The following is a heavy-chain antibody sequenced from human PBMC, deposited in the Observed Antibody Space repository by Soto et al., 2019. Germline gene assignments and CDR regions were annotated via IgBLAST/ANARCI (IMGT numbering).Heavy chain of an antibody. D-gene: IGHD3-22*01. CDR2: INHSGST. J-gene: IGHJ4*02. V-gene: IGHV4-34*01. CDR3: ARELGQDDSSGYRLLDY. Sequence: SETLSLTCAVYGGSFSGYYWSRIRQPPGKGLEWIGEINHSGSTNYNPSLKSRVTISVDTSKNQSSLKLSSVTAADTAVYYCARELGQDDSSGYRLLDYWGQGTLVTVSS. CDR1: GGSFSGYY.